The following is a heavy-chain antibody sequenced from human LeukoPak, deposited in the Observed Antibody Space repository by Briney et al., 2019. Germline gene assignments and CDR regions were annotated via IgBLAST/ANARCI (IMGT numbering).Heavy chain of an antibody. CDR3: AKDARDRLRFLEWSSFDY. V-gene: IGHV3-30*02. Sequence: PGGSLRLSCAASGFTFSSYGMHWVRQAPGKGLEWVAFIRYDGSNKYYADSVKGRFTISGDNSKNTLYLQMNSLRAEDTAVYYCAKDARDRLRFLEWSSFDYWGQGTLVTVSS. CDR2: IRYDGSNK. J-gene: IGHJ4*02. D-gene: IGHD3-3*01. CDR1: GFTFSSYG.